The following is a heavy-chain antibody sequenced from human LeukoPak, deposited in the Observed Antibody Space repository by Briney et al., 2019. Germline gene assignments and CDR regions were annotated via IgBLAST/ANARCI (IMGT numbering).Heavy chain of an antibody. CDR2: IKQDGSEK. J-gene: IGHJ6*02. CDR1: GFTFSSYW. CDR3: ARDGALGAMYYYYGMDV. V-gene: IGHV3-7*01. Sequence: GGSLRLSCAASGFTFSSYWMSWVRQAPGKGLEWVANIKQDGSEKYYVDSVKGRFTISRDNAKNSLYLQMNSLRAEDTAVYYCARDGALGAMYYYYGMDVWGQGTTVTVSS. D-gene: IGHD3-16*01.